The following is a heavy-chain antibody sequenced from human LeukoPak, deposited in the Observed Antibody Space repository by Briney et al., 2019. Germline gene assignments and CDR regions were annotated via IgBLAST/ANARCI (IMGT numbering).Heavy chain of an antibody. CDR1: GFTFSSYA. Sequence: PGGSLRLSCAASGFTFSSYAMHWVRQAPGKGLEWVAVISYDGSNKYYADSVKGRFTISRDNSKNTLYLQMNSLRAEDTAVYYCARAGPLRYCSGGSCYSVLGHFDYWGQGTLVTVSS. V-gene: IGHV3-30-3*01. J-gene: IGHJ4*02. D-gene: IGHD2-15*01. CDR3: ARAGPLRYCSGGSCYSVLGHFDY. CDR2: ISYDGSNK.